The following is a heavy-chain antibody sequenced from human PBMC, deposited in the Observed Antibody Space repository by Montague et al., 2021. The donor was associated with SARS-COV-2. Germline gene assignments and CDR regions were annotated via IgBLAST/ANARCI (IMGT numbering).Heavy chain of an antibody. D-gene: IGHD1-20*01. CDR3: ARDQGYNWNYYYYYGMDV. J-gene: IGHJ6*02. Sequence: SETLSLTCTVSGGSISSSSYYWGWIRQPPGKGLEGSGCICYSGSTYYNPSLKGRITISVDTSKNQFSLKLSSVTAADTAVSDCARDQGYNWNYYYYYGMDVWGQGTTVTVS. V-gene: IGHV4-39*07. CDR2: ICYSGST. CDR1: GGSISSSSYY.